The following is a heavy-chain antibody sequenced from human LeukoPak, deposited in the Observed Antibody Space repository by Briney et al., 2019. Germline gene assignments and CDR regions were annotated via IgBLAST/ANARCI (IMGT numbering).Heavy chain of an antibody. D-gene: IGHD2-15*01. J-gene: IGHJ3*02. CDR2: IYNSGRT. Sequence: SETLSLTCTVSGGSISTYYWSWLRQPPGKGLEWFGYIYNSGRTNYNPSLESRVTISVDTSKNQFSLKLNSVTAADTAVYYCVRERNCSGASCLDGFDSWGQGTMVTVSS. CDR1: GGSISTYY. V-gene: IGHV4-59*01. CDR3: VRERNCSGASCLDGFDS.